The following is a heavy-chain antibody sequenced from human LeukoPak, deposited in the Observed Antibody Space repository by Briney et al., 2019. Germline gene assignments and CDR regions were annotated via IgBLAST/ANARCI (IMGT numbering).Heavy chain of an antibody. J-gene: IGHJ4*02. D-gene: IGHD1-26*01. V-gene: IGHV3-48*03. CDR3: ARDDLSGSYYDY. CDR1: GFTFSSYE. Sequence: PGGSLRLSCAASGFTFSSYEMNWVRQAPGKGLEWVSYISSSGSTIYYADSAKGRFTISRDNAKNSLYLQMNSLRAEDTAVYYCARDDLSGSYYDYWGQGTLVTVSS. CDR2: ISSSGSTI.